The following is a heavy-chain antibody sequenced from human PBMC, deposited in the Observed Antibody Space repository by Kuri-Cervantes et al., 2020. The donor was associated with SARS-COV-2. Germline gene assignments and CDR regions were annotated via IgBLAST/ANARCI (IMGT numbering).Heavy chain of an antibody. Sequence: LRLSCTVSGDSISRDGYYWTWIRQPPGKGLEWIGYIYHSGDTLHNPSLRSRLTMSVDRSKNQFSLKLRSVTAADTAIYYCAGFGQLRELNSWGQGIVVTVSS. CDR1: GDSISRDGYY. J-gene: IGHJ4*02. V-gene: IGHV4-30-2*01. CDR3: AGFGQLRELNS. CDR2: IYHSGDT. D-gene: IGHD3-10*01.